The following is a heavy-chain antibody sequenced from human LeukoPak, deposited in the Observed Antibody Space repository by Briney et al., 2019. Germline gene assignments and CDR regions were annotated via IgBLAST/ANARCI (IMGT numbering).Heavy chain of an antibody. D-gene: IGHD3-3*01. CDR2: ISWNSGSI. J-gene: IGHJ4*02. Sequence: GRSLRLSCAASGFTLDDYAMHWVRQAPGKGLEWVSGISWNSGSIGFADSVKGRFTISRDNAKNSLYLQMNSLRAEDTALYYCAKDRSSGTFDYWGQGTLVTVSS. CDR3: AKDRSSGTFDY. CDR1: GFTLDDYA. V-gene: IGHV3-9*01.